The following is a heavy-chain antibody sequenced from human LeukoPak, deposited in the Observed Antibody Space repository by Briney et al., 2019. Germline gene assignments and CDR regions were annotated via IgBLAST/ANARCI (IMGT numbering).Heavy chain of an antibody. CDR2: ISWNSGSI. J-gene: IGHJ4*02. Sequence: PGGSLRLSCAASGFTFDDYAMHWVRQAPGKGLEWVSGISWNSGSIGYADSVKGRFTISRDNAKNSLYLQMNSLRAEDTALYYCAKDVWFGEGVDYWGQGTLVTVSS. V-gene: IGHV3-9*01. D-gene: IGHD3-10*01. CDR3: AKDVWFGEGVDY. CDR1: GFTFDDYA.